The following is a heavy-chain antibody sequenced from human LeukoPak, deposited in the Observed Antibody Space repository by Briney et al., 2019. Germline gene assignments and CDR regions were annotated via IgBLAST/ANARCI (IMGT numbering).Heavy chain of an antibody. Sequence: SQTLSLTCNVSGDSISSVGYYWSWIRQPPGKGLEWIGYIYHSGNTFYNPSLMSRVTISVDSSKNQFSLKLNSVTAADTAMYYCARWDCSNGVCYFDPWGQGTLVTVSS. CDR1: GDSISSVGYY. D-gene: IGHD2-8*01. V-gene: IGHV4-30-2*01. J-gene: IGHJ5*02. CDR3: ARWDCSNGVCYFDP. CDR2: IYHSGNT.